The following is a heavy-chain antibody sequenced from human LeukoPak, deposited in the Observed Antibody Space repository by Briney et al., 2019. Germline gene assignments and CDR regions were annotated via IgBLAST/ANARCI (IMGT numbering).Heavy chain of an antibody. Sequence: SETLSLTCAVYGGSFSGYYWSWIRQPPGKGLEWIGEINHSGSTNYNPSLKSRVTISVDTSKNQFSLKLSSVTAADTVVYYCARGIPRGHYYDSSGYRFDYWGQGTLVTVSS. D-gene: IGHD3-22*01. CDR2: INHSGST. V-gene: IGHV4-34*01. CDR1: GGSFSGYY. J-gene: IGHJ4*02. CDR3: ARGIPRGHYYDSSGYRFDY.